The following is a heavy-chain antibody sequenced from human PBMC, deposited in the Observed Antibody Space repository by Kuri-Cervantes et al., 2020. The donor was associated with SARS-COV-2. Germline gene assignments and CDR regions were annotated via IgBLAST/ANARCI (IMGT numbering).Heavy chain of an antibody. Sequence: SLKISCAASGFTFSSYAMSWVRQAPGKGLEWVSAISGSGGSTYYADSVKGRFTISRDDSKNTLYRQMNSMRAEDTAVYYCAKTYYDFWSGYPGDYWGQGTLVTVSS. D-gene: IGHD3-3*01. V-gene: IGHV3-23*01. CDR1: GFTFSSYA. CDR3: AKTYYDFWSGYPGDY. CDR2: ISGSGGST. J-gene: IGHJ4*02.